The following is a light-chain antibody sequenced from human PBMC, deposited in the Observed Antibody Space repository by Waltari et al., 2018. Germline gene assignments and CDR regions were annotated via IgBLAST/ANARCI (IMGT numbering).Light chain of an antibody. CDR3: QQYGSSILYT. CDR1: QSLTKRY. J-gene: IGKJ2*01. CDR2: GAS. V-gene: IGKV3-20*01. Sequence: VLTQSPDTLSLSPGERATVSCRASQSLTKRYLALYQQKPGQAPRLLIYGASNRAAGIPDRFSGSGSGTDFTLTISRLEPEDFAVYYCQQYGSSILYTFGQGTKLEIK.